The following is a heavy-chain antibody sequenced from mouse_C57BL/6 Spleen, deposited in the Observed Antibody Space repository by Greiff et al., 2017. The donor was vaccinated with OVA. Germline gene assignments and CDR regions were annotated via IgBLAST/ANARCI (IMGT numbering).Heavy chain of an antibody. CDR3: ARNDYGSSYFYYYAMDY. D-gene: IGHD1-1*01. CDR1: GFSLTSYG. V-gene: IGHV2-2*01. J-gene: IGHJ4*01. Sequence: QVQLKQSGPGLVQPSQSLSITCTVSGFSLTSYGVHWVRQSPGKGLEWLGVIWSGGSTDYNAAFISRLSISKDNSKSQVFFKMNSLQADDTAIYYCARNDYGSSYFYYYAMDYWGQGTSVTVSS. CDR2: IWSGGST.